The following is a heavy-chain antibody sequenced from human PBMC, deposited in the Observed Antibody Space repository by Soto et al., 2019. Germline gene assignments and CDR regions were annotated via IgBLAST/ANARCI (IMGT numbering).Heavy chain of an antibody. CDR3: ARASSSSSAIDY. D-gene: IGHD6-6*01. CDR2: IYDIGSA. CDR1: GESISSGGYY. J-gene: IGHJ4*02. Sequence: QVQLQESGPGLVKPSQTLSLTCTVSGESISSGGYYWSWIRQHPGKGLEWIGYIYDIGSAYYNPSLKRRVSISMDTSKNQCAMRLSSVTAADTAVYYWARASSSSSAIDYWGQGTLIPVSS. V-gene: IGHV4-31*03.